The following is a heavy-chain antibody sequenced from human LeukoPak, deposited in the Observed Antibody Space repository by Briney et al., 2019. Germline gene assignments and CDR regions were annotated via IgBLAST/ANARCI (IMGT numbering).Heavy chain of an antibody. CDR2: ISSSGGSI. D-gene: IGHD2/OR15-2a*01. CDR3: ASFLSGG. Sequence: GGSLRLSCAASGFSFSSYEMNWVRQAPGKGLEWLSYISSSGGSISYAESVEGRFTISRDNAKNTLYLQMNSLRAEDTAVYYCASFLSGGWGQGTLVTVSS. J-gene: IGHJ4*02. CDR1: GFSFSSYE. V-gene: IGHV3-48*03.